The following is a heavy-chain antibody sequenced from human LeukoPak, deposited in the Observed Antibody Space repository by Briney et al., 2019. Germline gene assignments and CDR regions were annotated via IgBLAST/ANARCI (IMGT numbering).Heavy chain of an antibody. J-gene: IGHJ4*02. CDR2: VIPLFGTA. CDR3: ASLRDGYNFLDY. D-gene: IGHD5-24*01. V-gene: IGHV1-69*06. Sequence: ASVKVSCKTSGGPFCSYSISWVRQSPGQGLEWMGGVIPLFGTANYADKFQGRVTITADKSTDTVYMELNSLASEDTAMYYCASLRDGYNFLDYWGPGTLVTVSS. CDR1: GGPFCSYS.